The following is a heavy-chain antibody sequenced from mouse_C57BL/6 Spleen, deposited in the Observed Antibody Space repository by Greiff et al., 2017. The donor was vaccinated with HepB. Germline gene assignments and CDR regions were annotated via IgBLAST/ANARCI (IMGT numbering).Heavy chain of an antibody. J-gene: IGHJ4*01. CDR2: ISSGSSTI. Sequence: EVKLVESGGGLVKPGGSLKLSCAASGFTFSDYGMHWVRQAPEKGLEWVAYISSGSSTIYYADTVKGRFTISRDNAKNTLFLQMTSLRSEDTAMYYCARSYYDYGAMDYWGQGTSVTVSS. D-gene: IGHD2-4*01. CDR3: ARSYYDYGAMDY. CDR1: GFTFSDYG. V-gene: IGHV5-17*01.